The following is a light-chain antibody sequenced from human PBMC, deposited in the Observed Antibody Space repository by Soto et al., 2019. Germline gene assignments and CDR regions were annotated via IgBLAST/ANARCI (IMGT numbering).Light chain of an antibody. CDR1: QSVRSY. V-gene: IGKV3-11*01. Sequence: EIVMTQCPATLSVSPGERATLSCRASQSVRSYLAWYQQKPGQAPRLLIYDASTRATGIPARFSGSGSGTDCTLTISSLEPEDFAVDYCQQRSNWTITFGQGTRLEIK. CDR2: DAS. J-gene: IGKJ5*01. CDR3: QQRSNWTIT.